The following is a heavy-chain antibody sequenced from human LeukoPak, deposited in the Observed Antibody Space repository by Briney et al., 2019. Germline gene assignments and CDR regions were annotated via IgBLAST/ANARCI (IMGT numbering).Heavy chain of an antibody. Sequence: GGSLRLSCAASGFTFSIHNMDWVRQAPGKGLEWISYINSGGDATHYADSVKGRFTISRDDAKNSLYMQMNSLRAEDTAVYYCAREALYGGNSEWGQGTLVTVSS. CDR1: GFTFSIHN. D-gene: IGHD4-23*01. J-gene: IGHJ4*02. V-gene: IGHV3-48*04. CDR2: INSGGDAT. CDR3: AREALYGGNSE.